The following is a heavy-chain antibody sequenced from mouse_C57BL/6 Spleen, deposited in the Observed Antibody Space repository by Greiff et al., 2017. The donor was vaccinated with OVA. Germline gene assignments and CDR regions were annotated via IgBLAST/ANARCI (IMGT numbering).Heavy chain of an antibody. J-gene: IGHJ1*03. CDR2: IRLKSDNYAT. V-gene: IGHV6-3*01. CDR3: KIYDDYDDWYFDV. CDR1: GFTFSNYW. Sequence: EVQLQESGGGLVQPGGSMKLSCVASGFTFSNYWMNWVRQSPEKGLEWVAQIRLKSDNYATHYAESVKGRFTISRDDSKSSVYLQMNNLRAEDTGIYYCKIYDDYDDWYFDVWGTGTTVTVSS. D-gene: IGHD2-4*01.